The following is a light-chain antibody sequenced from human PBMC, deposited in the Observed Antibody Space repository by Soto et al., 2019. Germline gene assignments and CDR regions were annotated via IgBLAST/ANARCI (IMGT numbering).Light chain of an antibody. CDR1: RSDIGGNY. CDR3: GTWHSSLDVVL. V-gene: IGLV1-51*01. Sequence: QSVLTQPPSVSAAPGQEVTISCSGTRSDIGGNYVSWYQLLPGTTPKLLIYDNDKRPSGIPERFSGSKSGTSATLRITGLQTGDEADYFCGTWHSSLDVVLFGGGTKLTVL. J-gene: IGLJ3*02. CDR2: DND.